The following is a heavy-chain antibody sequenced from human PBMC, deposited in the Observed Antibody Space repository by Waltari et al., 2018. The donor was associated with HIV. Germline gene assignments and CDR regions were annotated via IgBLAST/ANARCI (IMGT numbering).Heavy chain of an antibody. V-gene: IGHV3-9*01. Sequence: EVQLVESGGGLVQPGRSLRLTCTTSGFNFDDYAMHWIRQAPGKGVEWVAGISWSSNVLGYADSVRGRFTISRDNAKNSLYLQMDSLRAEDTALYYCARDSRGFRGYEGNWFDPWGQGTLVTVSS. CDR1: GFNFDDYA. D-gene: IGHD5-12*01. CDR3: ARDSRGFRGYEGNWFDP. J-gene: IGHJ5*02. CDR2: ISWSSNVL.